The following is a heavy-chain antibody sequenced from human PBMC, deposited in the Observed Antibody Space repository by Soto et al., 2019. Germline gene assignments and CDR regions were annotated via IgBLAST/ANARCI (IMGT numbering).Heavy chain of an antibody. V-gene: IGHV3-33*01. CDR3: ARDSYYYDSSGYYLPPDY. J-gene: IGHJ4*02. CDR2: IWYDGSHK. D-gene: IGHD3-22*01. Sequence: SLRLSCAASGFTFSSYGMHWVRQAPGKGLEWVALIWYDGSHKYYADSVKGRFTISRDNSKNTLYLQMNSLRAEDTAVYYCARDSYYYDSSGYYLPPDYWGQGTLVTVSS. CDR1: GFTFSSYG.